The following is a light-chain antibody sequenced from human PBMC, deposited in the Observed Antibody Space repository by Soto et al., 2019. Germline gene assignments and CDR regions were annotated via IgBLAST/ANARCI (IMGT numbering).Light chain of an antibody. V-gene: IGKV1-17*01. J-gene: IGKJ1*01. CDR1: QGIRYA. CDR2: GAS. CDR3: LQYNSPPLT. Sequence: DIQMTQSPSSLSSSVGDIFTITCRASQGIRYALGWYQQKPGTAPKRLIYGASILQNGVPSRFGGSGSGTEFTLTISSLQPEDFATYYCLQYNSPPLTFGQGTKVDIK.